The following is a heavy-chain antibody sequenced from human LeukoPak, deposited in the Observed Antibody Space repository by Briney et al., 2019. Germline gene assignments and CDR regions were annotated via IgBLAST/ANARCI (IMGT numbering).Heavy chain of an antibody. CDR1: GDSISHYY. V-gene: IGHV4-4*07. CDR2: IYTNVGT. Sequence: WETLSLTCTVSGDSISHYYWSWIRQPAGKGLEWIGRIYTNVGTSYNPSLKSRVIVSVDTSKNQFSLKLNSVTAADTAVYYCARDTGVRWFDPWGQGTLVTVSA. J-gene: IGHJ5*02. CDR3: ARDTGVRWFDP. D-gene: IGHD7-27*01.